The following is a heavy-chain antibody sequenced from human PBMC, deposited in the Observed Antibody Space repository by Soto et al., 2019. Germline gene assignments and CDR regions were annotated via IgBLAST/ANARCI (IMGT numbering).Heavy chain of an antibody. J-gene: IGHJ4*02. D-gene: IGHD5-18*01. V-gene: IGHV3-11*01. CDR3: ARASSPRDPWLDY. Sequence: PGGSLRLSCAASGFTFSSYWMSWIRQAPGKGLEWVSYISSSGGTIYYADSVKGRFTISRDNAKNSLFLQMNSLRADDTAVYYCARASSPRDPWLDYWGQGTLVTVSS. CDR2: ISSSGGTI. CDR1: GFTFSSYW.